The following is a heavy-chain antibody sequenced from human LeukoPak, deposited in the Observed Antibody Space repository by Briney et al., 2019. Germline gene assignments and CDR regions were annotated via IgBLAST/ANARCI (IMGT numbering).Heavy chain of an antibody. CDR3: ARDYYYDSSGYYAGY. J-gene: IGHJ4*02. CDR1: GFTFSDYY. CDR2: ISSSGSTI. V-gene: IGHV3-11*04. D-gene: IGHD3-22*01. Sequence: GGSLRLSCAASGFTFSDYYMSWIRQAPGKGLEWVSYISSSGSTIYYADSVKGRFTISRDNAKNSLYLQMNSLRAEDTAVYYCARDYYYDSSGYYAGYWGQGTLVTVSS.